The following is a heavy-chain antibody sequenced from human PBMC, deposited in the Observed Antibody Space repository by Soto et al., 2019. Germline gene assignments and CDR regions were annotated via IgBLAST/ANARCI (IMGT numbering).Heavy chain of an antibody. D-gene: IGHD3-10*01. Sequence: SVKVSCKASGFTFTSSAVQWVRQARGQRLEWIGWIVVGSGNTNYAQKFQERVTITRDMSTSTAYMELSSLRSEDTAVYYCAAEYYYGSGSYYQPLYFDYWGQGTXVTVSS. CDR1: GFTFTSSA. CDR2: IVVGSGNT. CDR3: AAEYYYGSGSYYQPLYFDY. J-gene: IGHJ4*02. V-gene: IGHV1-58*01.